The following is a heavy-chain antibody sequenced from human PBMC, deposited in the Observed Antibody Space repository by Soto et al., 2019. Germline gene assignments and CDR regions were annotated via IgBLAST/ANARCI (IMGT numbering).Heavy chain of an antibody. CDR3: AKVLYASESFDSEEAPYGMDV. V-gene: IGHV3-33*06. D-gene: IGHD3-10*01. Sequence: SLRLSCAASGFPFSRYDMHRFRQAPGKGLEWVAVLWFDGSNEYYADSVQGRFTISRDNSKNTLYLQMDSLRAEDTAVYYCAKVLYASESFDSEEAPYGMDVWGQGTTVTVSS. CDR2: LWFDGSNE. J-gene: IGHJ6*02. CDR1: GFPFSRYD.